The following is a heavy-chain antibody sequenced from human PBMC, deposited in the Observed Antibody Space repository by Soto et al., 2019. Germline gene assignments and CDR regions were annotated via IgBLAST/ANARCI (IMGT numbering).Heavy chain of an antibody. Sequence: GGSLRLSCAASGFTFSSYSMNWVRQAPGKGLEWVSSISSSSSYIYYADSVKGRFTISRDNAKNSLYLQMNSLRAEDTAVYYCASWGYDSSGYPRGYWGQGTLVTVSS. CDR2: ISSSSSYI. CDR3: ASWGYDSSGYPRGY. CDR1: GFTFSSYS. V-gene: IGHV3-21*01. D-gene: IGHD3-22*01. J-gene: IGHJ4*02.